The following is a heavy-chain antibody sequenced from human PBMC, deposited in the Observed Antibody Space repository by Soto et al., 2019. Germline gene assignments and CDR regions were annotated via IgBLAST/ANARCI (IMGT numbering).Heavy chain of an antibody. V-gene: IGHV4-30-4*01. CDR2: IFHSGST. D-gene: IGHD3-10*01. Sequence: SETLSLTCTVSGGSINSGDYYWTWVRQPPGKGLEWIGNIFHSGSTYYTPSLQSRVTISLDTSKNHFSLKLSPVPPADTAVYYCTRDRYYGSGTYYYFYSGMDVWGQGTTVTVSS. J-gene: IGHJ6*02. CDR1: GGSINSGDYY. CDR3: TRDRYYGSGTYYYFYSGMDV.